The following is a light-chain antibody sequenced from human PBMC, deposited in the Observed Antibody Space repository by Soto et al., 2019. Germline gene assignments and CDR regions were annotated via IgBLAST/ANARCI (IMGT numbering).Light chain of an antibody. Sequence: DLQMTQSPSSLSASVGDRVTIICRASQSISSYLNWYQQKPGKAPKLLIYAASSLQSGVPSTFSGSGSGTDFSLTISSLQPEDFATYYCQQYNSYPRTFGQGTKVDIK. CDR3: QQYNSYPRT. V-gene: IGKV1-39*01. CDR2: AAS. CDR1: QSISSY. J-gene: IGKJ1*01.